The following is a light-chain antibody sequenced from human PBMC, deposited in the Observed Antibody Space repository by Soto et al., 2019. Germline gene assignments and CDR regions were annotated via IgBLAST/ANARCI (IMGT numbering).Light chain of an antibody. V-gene: IGLV2-23*01. CDR3: CSYAGSGTFV. CDR1: SSDVGSYDL. J-gene: IGLJ1*01. Sequence: QSALTQPASVSGSPGQSITISCTGTSSDVGSYDLVSWYQQPPGKAPKLMIYEDTKRPSGISTRFSGSKSGNAASLTISGLQAEDEADYYCCSYAGSGTFVFGTGTKVTVL. CDR2: EDT.